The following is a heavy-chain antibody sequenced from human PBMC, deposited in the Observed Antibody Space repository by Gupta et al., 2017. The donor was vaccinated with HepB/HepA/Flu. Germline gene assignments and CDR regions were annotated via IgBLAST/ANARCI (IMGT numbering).Heavy chain of an antibody. J-gene: IGHJ4*02. V-gene: IGHV3-23*01. D-gene: IGHD6-19*01. CDR3: AKALASGRMFYFDS. CDR1: GFTFSSFD. CDR2: INRDAGKT. Sequence: EVKMLESGGGLLQPVGSLRISCAASGFTFSSFDMNWIRQAPGKGLEWVSGINRDAGKTHYADFVKGRFTISRDNSRNTLSLQMTSLRVEDTAVYYCAKALASGRMFYFDSWGQGPLVTVS.